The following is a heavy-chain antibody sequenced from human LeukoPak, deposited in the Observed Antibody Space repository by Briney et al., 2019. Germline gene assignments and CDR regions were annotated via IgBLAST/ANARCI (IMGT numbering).Heavy chain of an antibody. CDR2: IYHSGST. V-gene: IGHV4-38-2*02. CDR3: ARRTLGYGDYPNWFGP. CDR1: GYSISSGYY. Sequence: PSQTLSLTCTVSGYSISSGYYWGWIRQPPGKGLEWIGSIYHSGSTYYNPSLKSRVTISVDTSKNQFSLKLSSVTAADTAVYYCARRTLGYGDYPNWFGPWGQGTLVTVSS. J-gene: IGHJ5*02. D-gene: IGHD4-17*01.